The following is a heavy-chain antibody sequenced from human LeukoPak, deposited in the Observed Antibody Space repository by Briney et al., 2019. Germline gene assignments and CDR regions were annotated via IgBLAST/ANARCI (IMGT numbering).Heavy chain of an antibody. Sequence: PGGSLTLSCVGSGFTFSVHWVRQVPGKGLEWLTFIRHDGTDQHYADSVRGRFSISRDNSKNTVYLPMNSLRPEDTALYYCAKDGTWASVSWGQGTPVTVSS. D-gene: IGHD1-26*01. J-gene: IGHJ5*02. CDR3: AKDGTWASVS. CDR1: GFTFS. V-gene: IGHV3-30*02. CDR2: IRHDGTDQ.